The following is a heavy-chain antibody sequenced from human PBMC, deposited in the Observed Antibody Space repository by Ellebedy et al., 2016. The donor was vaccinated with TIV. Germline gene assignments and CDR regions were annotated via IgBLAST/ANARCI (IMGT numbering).Heavy chain of an antibody. Sequence: GESLKISCAASGFPFSRYSMTWVRQAPGKGLEWVSSISSSSSYIYYADSVKGRFTISRDNAKNSLYLQMNSLRAEDTAVYYCARDHLGYSYGYCDYWGQGTLVTVSS. V-gene: IGHV3-21*01. J-gene: IGHJ4*02. CDR2: ISSSSSYI. CDR1: GFPFSRYS. D-gene: IGHD5-18*01. CDR3: ARDHLGYSYGYCDY.